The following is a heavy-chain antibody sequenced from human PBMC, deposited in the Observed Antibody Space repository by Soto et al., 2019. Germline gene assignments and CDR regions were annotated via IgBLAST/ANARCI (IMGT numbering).Heavy chain of an antibody. D-gene: IGHD5-18*01. CDR1: GGSFSGYY. Sequence: QVELQQWGAGLLKPSETLSLTCAVYGGSFSGYYWSWIRQPQWKGLEWSGEINHSGSTNYNPSLKGRVTISVATSTNQFSLKLSSVNAADTAVYYGERSFTFSRIQLWPGERRKYNWFDPWGQGTLVIVSS. CDR3: ERSFTFSRIQLWPGERRKYNWFDP. V-gene: IGHV4-34*01. CDR2: INHSGST. J-gene: IGHJ5*02.